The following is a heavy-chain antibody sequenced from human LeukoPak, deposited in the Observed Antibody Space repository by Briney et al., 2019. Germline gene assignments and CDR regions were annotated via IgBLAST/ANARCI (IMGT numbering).Heavy chain of an antibody. CDR1: GFTFSGYW. J-gene: IGHJ4*02. Sequence: GGSLRLSCAASGFTFSGYWRHWVRQAPGKGLVWVSRINTDGSSTKYADSVKGRFTISRDYAKNTLYLQMNSLRAEDTAVYYCARDRDMVGYGEFDYWGQGTLVTVSS. CDR3: ARDRDMVGYGEFDY. CDR2: INTDGSST. V-gene: IGHV3-74*01. D-gene: IGHD5-12*01.